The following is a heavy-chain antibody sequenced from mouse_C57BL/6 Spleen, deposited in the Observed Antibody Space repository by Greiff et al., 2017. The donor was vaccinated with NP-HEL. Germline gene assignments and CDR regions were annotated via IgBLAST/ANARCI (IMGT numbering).Heavy chain of an antibody. V-gene: IGHV5-9*01. CDR1: GFTFSSYT. J-gene: IGHJ2*01. D-gene: IGHD3-3*01. CDR3: ARHEGLYYFDY. Sequence: LMESGGGLVKPGGSLKLSCAASGFTFSSYTMSWVRQTPEKRLEWVATISGGGGNTYYPDSVKGRFTISRDNAKNTLYLQMSSLRSEDTALYYCARHEGLYYFDYWGQGTTLTVSS. CDR2: ISGGGGNT.